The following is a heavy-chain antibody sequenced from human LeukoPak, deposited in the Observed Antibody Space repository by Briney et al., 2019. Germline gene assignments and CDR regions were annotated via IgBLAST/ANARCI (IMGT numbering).Heavy chain of an antibody. D-gene: IGHD5-12*01. CDR1: GFTVRSNY. CDR3: ARARGWLYFDF. V-gene: IGHV3-53*01. CDR2: FYSGGTT. J-gene: IGHJ4*02. Sequence: GGSLRLSCAASGFTVRSNYMTWVRQAPGKGLEWVSGFYSGGTTSYSDSVKGRFSISTDNSKNTLYLQINNLLTAEPAAYYCARARGWLYFDFWSQGTLVTVSS.